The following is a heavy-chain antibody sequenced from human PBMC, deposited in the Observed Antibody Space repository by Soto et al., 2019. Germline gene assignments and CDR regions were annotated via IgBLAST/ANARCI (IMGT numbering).Heavy chain of an antibody. CDR3: ARDKTMVRGVPTGWFXP. V-gene: IGHV4-59*01. J-gene: IGHJ5*02. CDR2: IYYSGST. Sequence: SETLSLTCTVSGGSISSYYWSWIRQPPGKGLEWIGYIYYSGSTNYNPSLKSRVTISVDTSKNQFSLKLSSVTAADTAVYYCARDKTMVRGVPTGWFXPWGQATLVTVSS. D-gene: IGHD3-10*01. CDR1: GGSISSYY.